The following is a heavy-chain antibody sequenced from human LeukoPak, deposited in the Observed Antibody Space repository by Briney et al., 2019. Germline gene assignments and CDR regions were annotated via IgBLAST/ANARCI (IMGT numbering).Heavy chain of an antibody. CDR1: GGLISISTYY. Sequence: SETLSLTCTVSGGLISISTYYWGWIRQPPGKGLEWIGYIYYSGSTNYNPSLKSRVTISVDTSKNQFSLKLSSVTAADTAVYYCAREENYCYYMDVWGKGTTVTVSS. CDR2: IYYSGST. CDR3: AREENYCYYMDV. J-gene: IGHJ6*03. V-gene: IGHV4-61*01.